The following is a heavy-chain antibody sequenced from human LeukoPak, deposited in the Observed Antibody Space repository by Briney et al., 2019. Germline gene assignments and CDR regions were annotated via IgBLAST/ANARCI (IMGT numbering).Heavy chain of an antibody. CDR1: GFTFSSYA. V-gene: IGHV3-30-3*01. D-gene: IGHD7-27*01. Sequence: GGSLRLSCAASGFTFSSYAMHWVRQAPGKGLEWVAVISYDGSNKYYADSVKGRFTISRDNAKKSLDLQMNSLRAEDTAVYYCAKDRELGIGLSWGQGTLVTVSS. J-gene: IGHJ5*02. CDR3: AKDRELGIGLS. CDR2: ISYDGSNK.